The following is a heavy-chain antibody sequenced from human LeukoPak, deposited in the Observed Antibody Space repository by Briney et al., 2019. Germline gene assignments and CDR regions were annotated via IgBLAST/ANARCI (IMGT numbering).Heavy chain of an antibody. Sequence: ASVKVSCKASGYNLTYNYMHWVRQAPGQGLEWMAAINPSGGSTTYAQKFQGRVTVIRDTSTSTVYMELSSLRSEDTAVYYCAPDAYHWGQGTLVTVSS. CDR3: APDAYH. CDR1: GYNLTYNY. J-gene: IGHJ5*02. CDR2: INPSGGST. V-gene: IGHV1-46*01.